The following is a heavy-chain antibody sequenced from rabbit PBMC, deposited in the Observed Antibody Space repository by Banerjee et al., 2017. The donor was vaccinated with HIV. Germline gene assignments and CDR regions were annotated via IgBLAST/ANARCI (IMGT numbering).Heavy chain of an antibody. D-gene: IGHD6-1*01. V-gene: IGHV1S40*01. CDR2: VDGSSGST. Sequence: QQLEESGGDLVKPGASLTLTCKASGIDFSSYSYMCWVRQAPGKGLEWIACVDGSSGSTWYASWAKGRFTISKTSSTTVTLQMTSLTAADTATYFCARDSASDGGYTYFNLWGPGTLVTVS. CDR3: ARDSASDGGYTYFNL. J-gene: IGHJ4*01. CDR1: GIDFSSYSY.